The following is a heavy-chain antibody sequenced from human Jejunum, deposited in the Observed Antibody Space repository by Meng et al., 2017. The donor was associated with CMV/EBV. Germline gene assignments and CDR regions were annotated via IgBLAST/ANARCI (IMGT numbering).Heavy chain of an antibody. Sequence: ISSGDYFWTWVRQPPGKGLEWIGCIFYSAGTYYNSSLKSRVTMSLDTSKMHFSLTLSSVTAADTAVYYCARGGLAFCGGDCYRGIDSWGQGTLVTVSS. CDR3: ARGGLAFCGGDCYRGIDS. D-gene: IGHD2-21*01. CDR1: ISSGDYF. CDR2: IFYSAGT. J-gene: IGHJ4*02. V-gene: IGHV4-30-4*08.